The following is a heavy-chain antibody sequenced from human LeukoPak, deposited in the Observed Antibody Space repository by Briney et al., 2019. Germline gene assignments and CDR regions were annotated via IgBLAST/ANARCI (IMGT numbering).Heavy chain of an antibody. J-gene: IGHJ6*03. CDR3: AKDIRSPGYVNYYYHMDV. CDR2: ISGSGGDT. D-gene: IGHD3-9*01. V-gene: IGHV3-23*01. Sequence: PGGSLRLSCAASGFTFTSYAMSWVRQAPGKGLEWVSVISGSGGDTYYADSVKGRFTISRDNSKNTLYLQMNSLRAEDTAVYYCAKDIRSPGYVNYYYHMDVWGKGTTVTVSS. CDR1: GFTFTSYA.